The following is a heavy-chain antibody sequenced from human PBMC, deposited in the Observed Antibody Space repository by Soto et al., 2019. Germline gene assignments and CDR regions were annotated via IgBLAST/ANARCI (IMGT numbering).Heavy chain of an antibody. D-gene: IGHD6-19*01. J-gene: IGHJ4*02. CDR2: ISSNGNT. Sequence: IRQPAGKGLEWIGRISSNGNTDYNPSLKSRVTMSIDTSKNHFSLDLISVTASDTAIYYCAREVWVAGLLYYFDFWGQGTLVTVSS. CDR3: AREVWVAGLLYYFDF. V-gene: IGHV4-4*07.